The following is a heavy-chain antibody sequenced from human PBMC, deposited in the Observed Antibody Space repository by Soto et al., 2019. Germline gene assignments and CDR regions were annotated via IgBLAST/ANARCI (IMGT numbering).Heavy chain of an antibody. CDR3: ASDEASPLCY. J-gene: IGHJ4*02. CDR2: IKPDGSEK. CDR1: GFTFSSYW. D-gene: IGHD1-26*01. V-gene: IGHV3-7*01. Sequence: EVQLVESGGGLVQPGGSLRLSCAASGFTFSSYWMSWVRQAPGKGLEWVANIKPDGSEKYYVDSVRGRFTISRDNVENSLNLQMNSLRAEDGALYYCASDEASPLCYWGQGTLVTVAS.